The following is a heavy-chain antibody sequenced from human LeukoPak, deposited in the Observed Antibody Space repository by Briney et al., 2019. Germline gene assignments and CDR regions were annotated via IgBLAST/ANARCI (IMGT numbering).Heavy chain of an antibody. V-gene: IGHV3-7*01. CDR1: GFAFSSYW. J-gene: IGHJ4*02. CDR2: INQDGSDQ. D-gene: IGHD2-21*01. CDR3: ARSLWPEDY. Sequence: GGSLRLSCAASGFAFSSYWASWVRQAPGKGLEWVANINQDGSDQNYVDSVTGRFTISRDNAKNSAYLQMNSLRVEDTAVYYCARSLWPEDYWGQGILVTVSS.